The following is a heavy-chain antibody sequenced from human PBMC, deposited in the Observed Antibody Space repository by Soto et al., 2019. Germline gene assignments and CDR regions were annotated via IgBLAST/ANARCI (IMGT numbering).Heavy chain of an antibody. CDR1: GDSISSNSAA. V-gene: IGHV6-1*01. CDR3: ASAKGATAWFDY. Sequence: QVQLQQSGPGLVTPSQTLSLTCAISGDSISSNSAAWNWIRQSPSRGLEWLGRTYYRSKWYSDYAVSVKSRITINPDTSKNQFSLQLNSVGPEDTAVYYCASAKGATAWFDYWGQGALVTVYS. CDR2: TYYRSKWYS. D-gene: IGHD1-26*01. J-gene: IGHJ4*02.